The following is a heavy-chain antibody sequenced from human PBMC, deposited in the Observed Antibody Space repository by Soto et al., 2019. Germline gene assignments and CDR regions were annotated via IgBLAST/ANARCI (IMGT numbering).Heavy chain of an antibody. V-gene: IGHV3-48*01. D-gene: IGHD3-3*01. J-gene: IGHJ5*02. CDR1: EFTFDSFA. CDR3: ARDITYYDFWSGSGLWFDP. CDR2: ISGSGSAI. Sequence: GVLRLSCAASEFTFDSFAMTWVRQAPGKGLQWVSNISGSGSAIYYVDSVKGRLTISRDNAKNSLYLQMNSLRAEDTAVYYCARDITYYDFWSGSGLWFDPWGQGTLVTVSS.